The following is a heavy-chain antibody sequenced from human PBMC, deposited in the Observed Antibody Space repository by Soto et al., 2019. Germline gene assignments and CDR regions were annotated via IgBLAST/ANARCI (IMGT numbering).Heavy chain of an antibody. CDR3: GYRVATTTHSAFEY. D-gene: IGHD1-26*01. J-gene: IGHJ4*02. V-gene: IGHV2-5*02. Sequence: QITLKESGPMLVKPTQTLTLTCTFSGFSFTTAGVGVGWIRQPPGKALEWLALIYWDDDERYNSSLRTRLTITKDTSKNQVVLTMTNMDPVDTGSFYCGYRVATTTHSAFEYWGQGILVAVSS. CDR1: GFSFTTAGVG. CDR2: IYWDDDE.